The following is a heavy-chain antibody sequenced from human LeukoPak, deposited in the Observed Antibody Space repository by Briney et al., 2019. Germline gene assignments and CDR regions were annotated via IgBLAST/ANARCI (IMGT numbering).Heavy chain of an antibody. V-gene: IGHV4-59*05. CDR2: IYYSGST. J-gene: IGHJ4*02. CDR1: GFTFSSYA. CDR3: ASAYGSGSFDY. D-gene: IGHD3-10*01. Sequence: GSLRLSCAASGFTFSSYAMSWVRQAPGKGLEWIGSIYYSGSTYYNPSLKSRVTISVDTSKNQFSLKLSSVTAADTAVYYCASAYGSGSFDYWGQGTLVTVSS.